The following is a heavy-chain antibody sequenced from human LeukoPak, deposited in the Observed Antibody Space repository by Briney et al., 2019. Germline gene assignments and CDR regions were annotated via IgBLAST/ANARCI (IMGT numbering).Heavy chain of an antibody. V-gene: IGHV3-30-3*01. CDR2: TSYDGSNK. J-gene: IGHJ4*02. Sequence: GRSLRLSCAASGFTFSSYAMHWVRQAPGKGLEWVAVTSYDGSNKYYADSVKGRFTISRDYSKNTLYLQMNSLRAEDTAVYYCARHNHGYDWDFWGQGTLVTVSS. CDR1: GFTFSSYA. CDR3: ARHNHGYDWDF. D-gene: IGHD5-12*01.